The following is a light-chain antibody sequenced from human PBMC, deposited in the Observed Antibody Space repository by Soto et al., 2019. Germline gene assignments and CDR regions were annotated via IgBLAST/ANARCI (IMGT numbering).Light chain of an antibody. J-gene: IGKJ1*01. CDR3: QQSYRTLRT. CDR1: QSISSY. V-gene: IGKV1-39*01. CDR2: AAS. Sequence: DMQMTQSPSSLSASVGDRVTITGRASQSISSYLNWYQQKPGKAPKLLIYAASSLQSGVPSRFSGSGSGTDFTLTISSLEPEDFATYYCQQSYRTLRTFGQGTKVEIK.